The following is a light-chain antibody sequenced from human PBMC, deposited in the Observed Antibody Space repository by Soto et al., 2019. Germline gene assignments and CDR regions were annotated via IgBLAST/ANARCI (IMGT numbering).Light chain of an antibody. V-gene: IGKV3-20*01. CDR1: QSVSSSY. Sequence: EIVMTQSPATLSVSRGERDTLSCRASQSVSSSYLAWYQQKPGQAPRXXIYGASSRATGIPDRFSGSGAGTDFTLTISRLEPEDFAVYYCQQYGSSPTTFGQGTKVDIK. J-gene: IGKJ1*01. CDR2: GAS. CDR3: QQYGSSPTT.